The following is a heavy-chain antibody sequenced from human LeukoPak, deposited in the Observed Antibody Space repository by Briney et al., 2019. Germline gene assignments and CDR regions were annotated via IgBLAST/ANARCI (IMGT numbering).Heavy chain of an antibody. Sequence: SETLSLTCTVSGGSISSYYWSWIRQPPGKGLEWIGYINYSGSTKYNPSLKSRVTISGDTSKNQFSLKMSSVTAADTAVYYCARGPSSGYTYVDYWGQGTLVTVSS. CDR3: ARGPSSGYTYVDY. V-gene: IGHV4-59*01. CDR2: INYSGST. CDR1: GGSISSYY. D-gene: IGHD5-24*01. J-gene: IGHJ4*02.